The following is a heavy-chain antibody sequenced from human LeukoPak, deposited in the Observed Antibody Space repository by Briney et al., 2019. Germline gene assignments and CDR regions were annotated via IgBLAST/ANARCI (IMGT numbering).Heavy chain of an antibody. J-gene: IGHJ4*02. CDR1: GLTFSSHW. CDR2: ISYDGSNK. Sequence: GGSLRLSCAASGLTFSSHWMHWVRQAPGKGLEWVAVISYDGSNKYYADSVKGRFTISRDNSKNTLYLQMNSLRAEDTAVYYCAKDGGLTMIVPGGPDYWGQGTLVTVSS. V-gene: IGHV3-30*18. D-gene: IGHD3-22*01. CDR3: AKDGGLTMIVPGGPDY.